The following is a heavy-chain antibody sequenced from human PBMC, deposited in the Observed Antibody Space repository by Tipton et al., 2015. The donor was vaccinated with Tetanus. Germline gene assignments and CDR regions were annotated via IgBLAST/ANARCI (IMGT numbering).Heavy chain of an antibody. J-gene: IGHJ4*02. CDR1: GGSVNSGNYY. Sequence: TLSLTCSVSGGSVNSGNYYWSWIRPPPGKGLEWLAYVSYSGRNNSNLSLKSRITISQDTSKNQFSLKLNSVTAADTAVYYCVRESSSGWFVDDWGQGTVVTVFS. V-gene: IGHV4-61*01. D-gene: IGHD6-19*01. CDR2: VSYSGRN. CDR3: VRESSSGWFVDD.